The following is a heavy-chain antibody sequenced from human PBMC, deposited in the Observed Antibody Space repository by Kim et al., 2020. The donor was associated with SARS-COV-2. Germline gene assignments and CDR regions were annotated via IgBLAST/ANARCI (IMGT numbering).Heavy chain of an antibody. V-gene: IGHV4-61*01. Sequence: SETLSLTCTVSGGSVNSGSYCWSWIRQSPGKGLEWIGYIYSSGSTNYNPSLKSRVTVSVDTSKNQFSLRLSSVTAADTAVYYCAGADSYYGSSNYYSYYFEYWGQGTLVTVSS. CDR1: GGSVNSGSYC. D-gene: IGHD3-10*01. CDR3: AGADSYYGSSNYYSYYFEY. J-gene: IGHJ4*02. CDR2: IYSSGST.